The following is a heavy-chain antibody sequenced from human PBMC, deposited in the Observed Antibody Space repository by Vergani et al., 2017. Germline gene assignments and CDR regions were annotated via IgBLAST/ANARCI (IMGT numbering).Heavy chain of an antibody. V-gene: IGHV3-21*01. Sequence: EVQLVESGGGMVKPGGSLRLSCAASGFTFSSYSMNWVRQAPGKGLEWVSSISSSSSYIYYADSVKGRLTISRDNAKNSLYLQMNSLRAEDTAVYYCARVANXRFLEWLFSGAFDIWGQGTMVTVSS. CDR1: GFTFSSYS. CDR3: ARVANXRFLEWLFSGAFDI. CDR2: ISSSSSYI. D-gene: IGHD3-3*01. J-gene: IGHJ3*02.